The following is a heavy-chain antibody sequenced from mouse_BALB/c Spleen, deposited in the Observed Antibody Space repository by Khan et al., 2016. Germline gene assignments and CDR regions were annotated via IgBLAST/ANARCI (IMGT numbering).Heavy chain of an antibody. CDR1: GYAFTNYL. D-gene: IGHD1-2*01. V-gene: IGHV1-54*01. Sequence: QVQLQQSGAELVRPGTSVKVSCKASGYAFTNYLIEWVKQRPGQGLEWIGVINPGSGGTNYNEKFKGKATLTADKSSSTAYMQLSSLTSDDSAVYFCARSLTTATYYFDYWGQGTTRTVSS. CDR2: INPGSGGT. CDR3: ARSLTTATYYFDY. J-gene: IGHJ2*01.